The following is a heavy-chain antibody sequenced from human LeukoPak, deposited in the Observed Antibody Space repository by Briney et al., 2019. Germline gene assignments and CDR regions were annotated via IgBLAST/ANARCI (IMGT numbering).Heavy chain of an antibody. CDR1: GYTFTGYY. CDR2: INPNSGGT. D-gene: IGHD2-2*01. V-gene: IGHV1-2*06. CDR3: ARGPLGYCSSTSCYPLY. J-gene: IGHJ4*02. Sequence: ASVKVSCTASGYTFTGYYMHWVRQAPGQGREWMGRINPNSGGTNYAQKFQGRVTMTRDTSISTAYMELSRLRSDDTAVYYCARGPLGYCSSTSCYPLYWGQGTLVTVSS.